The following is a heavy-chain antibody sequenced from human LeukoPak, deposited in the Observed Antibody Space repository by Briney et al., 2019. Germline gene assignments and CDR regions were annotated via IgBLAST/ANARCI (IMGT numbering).Heavy chain of an antibody. Sequence: PSETLSLTCTVSGGSISSYYWSWIRQPPGKGLEWIGYIYYSGGTNYNPSLKSRVTISIDASKNQFSLKLSSVTAADTAVYYCARDLSGWYNWFDPWGQGTLVTVSS. D-gene: IGHD6-19*01. V-gene: IGHV4-59*01. CDR1: GGSISSYY. J-gene: IGHJ5*02. CDR2: IYYSGGT. CDR3: ARDLSGWYNWFDP.